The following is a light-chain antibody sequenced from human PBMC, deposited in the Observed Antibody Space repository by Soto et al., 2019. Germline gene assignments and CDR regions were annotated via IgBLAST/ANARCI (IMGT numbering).Light chain of an antibody. V-gene: IGLV2-14*01. CDR1: SSDVGGYNY. J-gene: IGLJ1*01. CDR3: SSYTSSTAYV. Sequence: QSALTQPASVSGSPGQSITISCTGTSSDVGGYNYVSWYQLHPGKAPKLIIYEVSNRPSGVSNRFSGSKSGNTASLTISGLQAEDAADYYCSSYTSSTAYVFGTGTKVTV. CDR2: EVS.